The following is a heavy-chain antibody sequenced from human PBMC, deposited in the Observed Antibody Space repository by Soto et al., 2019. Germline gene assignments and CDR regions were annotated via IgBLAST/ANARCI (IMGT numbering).Heavy chain of an antibody. CDR1: GYSFTSYW. CDR3: ARIVGATAYYYYGMDV. Sequence: GESLKISCKGSGYSFTSYWIGWVRQMPGKGLEWMGIIYPGDSDTRYSPSFQGQVTISADKSTSTAYLQWSSLEASDTAMYYCARIVGATAYYYYGMDVWGQGTTVTVSS. CDR2: IYPGDSDT. V-gene: IGHV5-51*01. J-gene: IGHJ6*02. D-gene: IGHD1-26*01.